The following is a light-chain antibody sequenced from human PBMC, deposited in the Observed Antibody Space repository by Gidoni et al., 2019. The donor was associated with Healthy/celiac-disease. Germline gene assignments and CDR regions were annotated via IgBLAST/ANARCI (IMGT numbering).Light chain of an antibody. V-gene: IGKV4-1*01. CDR3: QQNYSTPVT. J-gene: IGKJ2*01. CDR1: QSVLYSSNNKNY. Sequence: DIVMTQSPDSLAVYLGEWATINCKSSQSVLYSSNNKNYLAWYQQKPGQPPKLLIYWASTRESGVPDRCSGSGSGTDFTLTISSLQAEDVAVYYCQQNYSTPVTFGQGTKLEIK. CDR2: WAS.